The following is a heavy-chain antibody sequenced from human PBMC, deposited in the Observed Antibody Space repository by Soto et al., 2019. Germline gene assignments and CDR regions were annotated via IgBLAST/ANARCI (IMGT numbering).Heavy chain of an antibody. Sequence: EVQVLESGGGLVQPGGSLRLSCAASGFTFSNYAMNWVRQAPGKGLEWVSGISSSGGNTYFADSVKGRFTISRDNSKNTLSLQMNSLRAEDTAVYYCAKGLYYYGSGSYADYWGQGTLVTVSS. D-gene: IGHD3-10*01. V-gene: IGHV3-23*01. J-gene: IGHJ4*02. CDR2: ISSSGGNT. CDR1: GFTFSNYA. CDR3: AKGLYYYGSGSYADY.